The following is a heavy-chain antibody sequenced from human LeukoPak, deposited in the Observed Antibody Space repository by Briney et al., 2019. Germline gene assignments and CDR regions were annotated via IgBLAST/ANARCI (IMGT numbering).Heavy chain of an antibody. V-gene: IGHV4-34*01. CDR2: INHSGTT. D-gene: IGHD3-22*01. Sequence: PSETLSLTCVVYGGSFSDYYWTWVRQPPGKGLEWIGEINHSGTTMYNPSLKSRVTISVDTSKNQFSLKLSSVTAADTAVYYCARGVYYYDSRGAFDIWGQGTMVTVSS. CDR1: GGSFSDYY. CDR3: ARGVYYYDSRGAFDI. J-gene: IGHJ3*02.